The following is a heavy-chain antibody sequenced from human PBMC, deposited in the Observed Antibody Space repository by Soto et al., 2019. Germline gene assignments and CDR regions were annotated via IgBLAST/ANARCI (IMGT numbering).Heavy chain of an antibody. CDR3: ALRRVAYADF. CDR2: LYSGGNT. CDR1: EFTVTNNE. V-gene: IGHV3-53*01. Sequence: GGSLRLSCAASEFTVTNNEMSWVRQAPGKGLEWVSILYSGGNTYYADSVEGRSTISRDGSKNTLYLHMNSLRAEDTAVYYCALRRVAYADFWGQGTRVTVSS. J-gene: IGHJ4*02. D-gene: IGHD2-2*01.